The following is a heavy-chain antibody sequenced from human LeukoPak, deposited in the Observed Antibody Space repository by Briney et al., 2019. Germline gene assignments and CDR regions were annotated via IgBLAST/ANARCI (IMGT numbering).Heavy chain of an antibody. CDR1: GGSISSSSYY. CDR3: ARIYDRGSGGGDDY. J-gene: IGHJ4*02. Sequence: SETLSLTCTVSGGSISSSSYYWGWIRQPPGKGLEWIGSIYYSGSTYYNPSLKSRVTISVDTSKNQFSLKLTSVTAADTAVYHCARIYDRGSGGGDDYWGQGTLVTVSS. D-gene: IGHD3-10*01. CDR2: IYYSGST. V-gene: IGHV4-39*07.